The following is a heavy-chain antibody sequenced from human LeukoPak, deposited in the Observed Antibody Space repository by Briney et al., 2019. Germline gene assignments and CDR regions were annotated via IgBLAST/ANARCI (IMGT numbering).Heavy chain of an antibody. D-gene: IGHD3-22*01. CDR1: GYTFTSYG. J-gene: IGHJ4*02. V-gene: IGHV1-69*04. Sequence: ASVKVSCKASGYTFTSYGISWVRQAPGQGLEWMGRIIPILGIANYAQKFQGRVTITADKSTSTAYMELSSLRSEDTAVYYCARVPYYYDRKGPKTDGGYYFDYWGQGTLVTVSS. CDR2: IIPILGIA. CDR3: ARVPYYYDRKGPKTDGGYYFDY.